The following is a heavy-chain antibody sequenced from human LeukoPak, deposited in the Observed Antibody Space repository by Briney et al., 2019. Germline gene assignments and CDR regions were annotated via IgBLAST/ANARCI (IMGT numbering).Heavy chain of an antibody. CDR2: ISSSSGYI. CDR3: ARDSGYCSSTGCYVHYFDY. Sequence: GGSLRLSCAASGFTFNSYSMNWVRQTPGKGMEWVSSISSSSGYINYADSVKGRFTVSRDNAKNSLYLQMNSLRAEDTAVYYCARDSGYCSSTGCYVHYFDYWGQGTLVTVSS. D-gene: IGHD2-2*01. CDR1: GFTFNSYS. V-gene: IGHV3-21*01. J-gene: IGHJ4*02.